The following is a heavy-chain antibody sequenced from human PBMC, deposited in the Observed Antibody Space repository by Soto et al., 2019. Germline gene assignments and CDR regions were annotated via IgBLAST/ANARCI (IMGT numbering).Heavy chain of an antibody. Sequence: SETLSLTCSVSGGSMNNYYWSWIRQPPGKGLEYIGYIYYSGSTNYNSSLKSRVTISLDTSKNQFSLKLSSLTAADTAVYFWARLRILLRPRFYAWGKGSLVTV. CDR2: IYYSGST. J-gene: IGHJ4*02. CDR1: GGSMNNYY. V-gene: IGHV4-59*01. D-gene: IGHD2-15*01. CDR3: ARLRILLRPRFYA.